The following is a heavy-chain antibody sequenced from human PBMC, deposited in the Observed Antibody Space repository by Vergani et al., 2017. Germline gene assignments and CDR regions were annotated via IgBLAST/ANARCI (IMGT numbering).Heavy chain of an antibody. CDR1: GYSFTSYW. D-gene: IGHD5-18*01. J-gene: IGHJ4*02. Sequence: EVQLVQSGAEVKKPGESLKISCKGSGYSFTSYWIGWVRQMPGKGLEWMGIIYPGDSDTRYSPSFQGQVIISADKSISTAYLQWSSLKASDTAMYYCARADVDTAMAIALYFDYWGQGTLVTVSS. CDR3: ARADVDTAMAIALYFDY. CDR2: IYPGDSDT. V-gene: IGHV5-51*03.